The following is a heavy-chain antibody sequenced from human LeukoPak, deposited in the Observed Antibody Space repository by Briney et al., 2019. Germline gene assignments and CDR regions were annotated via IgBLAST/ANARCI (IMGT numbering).Heavy chain of an antibody. CDR3: AIRYYYDSSGYTDAFDI. CDR1: GGSISSSSYY. Sequence: PSETLSLTCTVSGGSISSSSYYWGWIRQPPGKGLEWIGSIYYSGSTYYNSSLKSRVTISVDTSKNQFSLKLSSVTAADTAVYYCAIRYYYDSSGYTDAFDIWGQGTMVTVSS. D-gene: IGHD3-22*01. V-gene: IGHV4-39*01. J-gene: IGHJ3*02. CDR2: IYYSGST.